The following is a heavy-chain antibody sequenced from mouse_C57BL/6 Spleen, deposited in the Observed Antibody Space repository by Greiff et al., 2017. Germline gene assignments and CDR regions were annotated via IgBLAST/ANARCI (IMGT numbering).Heavy chain of an antibody. Sequence: VQLQQSGPELVKPGASVKISCKASGYAFSSSWMNWVKQRPGKGLEWIGRIYPGDGDTNYNGKFKGEDTLTADQSSSTAYMQLSSLTSEDSAVYGCARSTDYCGSSTAWFAYWGEGTLVTVS. D-gene: IGHD1-1*01. CDR2: IYPGDGDT. CDR1: GYAFSSSW. CDR3: ARSTDYCGSSTAWFAY. V-gene: IGHV1-82*01. J-gene: IGHJ3*01.